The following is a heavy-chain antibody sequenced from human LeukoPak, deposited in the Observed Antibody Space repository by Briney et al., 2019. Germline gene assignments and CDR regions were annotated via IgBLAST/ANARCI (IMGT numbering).Heavy chain of an antibody. V-gene: IGHV1-18*01. CDR1: GYTFTSYG. J-gene: IGHJ6*02. D-gene: IGHD4-23*01. Sequence: ASVKVSCKASGYTFTSYGVSWVRQAPGQGLEWMGWISSYNGNTKSAQNFQGRVTMTTDTSTSTAYMELRSLRSDDTAVYYCAREFDYGANSGLYGGNSGLYYYYGMDVWGQGTTVTVSS. CDR3: AREFDYGANSGLYGGNSGLYYYYGMDV. CDR2: ISSYNGNT.